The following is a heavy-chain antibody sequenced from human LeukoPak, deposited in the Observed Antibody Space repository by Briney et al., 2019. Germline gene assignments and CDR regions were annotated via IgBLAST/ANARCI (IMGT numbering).Heavy chain of an antibody. D-gene: IGHD3-9*01. CDR1: GYTFTGYY. CDR3: ATVILRADYYYYMDV. Sequence: ASVKVSCKASGYTFTGYYMHWVRQAPGKGLEWMGGFDPEDGETIYAQKFQGRVTMTEDTSTDTAYMELSSLRSEDTAVYYCATVILRADYYYYMDVWGKGTTVTVSS. CDR2: FDPEDGET. V-gene: IGHV1-24*01. J-gene: IGHJ6*03.